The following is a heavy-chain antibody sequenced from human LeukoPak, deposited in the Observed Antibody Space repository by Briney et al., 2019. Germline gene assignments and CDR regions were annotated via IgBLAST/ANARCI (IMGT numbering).Heavy chain of an antibody. CDR3: ARVVTTGSYFDY. D-gene: IGHD2-15*01. CDR1: GGPISSSRYY. CDR2: IYYSGST. Sequence: PSETLSLTCSVSGGPISSSRYYWGWIRQPPGKGLEWIGNIYYSGSTYYNPSLKSRVTLSVDTSKNQFSLKLSSVTATDTAVYYCARVVTTGSYFDYWGQGTLVTVSS. V-gene: IGHV4-39*01. J-gene: IGHJ4*02.